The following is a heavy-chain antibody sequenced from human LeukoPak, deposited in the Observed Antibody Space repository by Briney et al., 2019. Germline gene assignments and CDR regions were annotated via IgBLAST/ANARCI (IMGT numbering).Heavy chain of an antibody. CDR1: GGSINDYY. V-gene: IGHV4-59*01. D-gene: IGHD2-15*01. CDR3: ARGVPYFDPSGDIYIDAFDI. CDR2: IHSNGNT. Sequence: SETLSLTCTVSGGSINDYYWTWSRQTPGKRLEWLGYIHSNGNTSYSPSLKRRVIMSVDTSKNHCSLRLSSVTTADTAVYYCARGVPYFDPSGDIYIDAFDIWGQGTTVTVSS. J-gene: IGHJ3*02.